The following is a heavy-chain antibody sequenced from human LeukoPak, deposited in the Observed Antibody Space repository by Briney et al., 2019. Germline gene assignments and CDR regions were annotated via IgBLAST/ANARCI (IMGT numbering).Heavy chain of an antibody. Sequence: GGSLRLSCAASGFTFSSYAMSWVRQAPGKGLEWVSAISGSGGSTYYADSVKGRFTISRDNSKNTLYLQMNSLRAEDPAVYYCAKATIFGVVITHPDAFDIWGQGTMVTVSS. CDR2: ISGSGGST. V-gene: IGHV3-23*01. CDR3: AKATIFGVVITHPDAFDI. CDR1: GFTFSSYA. D-gene: IGHD3-3*01. J-gene: IGHJ3*02.